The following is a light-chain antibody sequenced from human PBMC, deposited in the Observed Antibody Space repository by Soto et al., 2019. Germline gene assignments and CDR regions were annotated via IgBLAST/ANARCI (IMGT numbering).Light chain of an antibody. CDR3: QHHRTSPPSWT. V-gene: IGKV3-20*01. CDR2: YAS. CDR1: QSVSSSY. Sequence: EIVLTQSPGTLSLSPGERATLFCRASQSVSSSYLAWYQQKPGQAPRLLIYYASTRATGIPDRFSGSGSGTDFTLTISRLAPEDFAVYYCQHHRTSPPSWTFGQGTKVEIK. J-gene: IGKJ1*01.